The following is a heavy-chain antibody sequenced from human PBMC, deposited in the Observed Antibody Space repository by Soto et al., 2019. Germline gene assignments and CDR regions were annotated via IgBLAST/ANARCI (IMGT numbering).Heavy chain of an antibody. Sequence: SETLSLTCTVSGGSISSYYWSWIRQPPGKGLEWIGYIYYSGSTNYNPSLKSRVTISVDTSKNQFSLKLSSVTAADTAVYYCARVRGVCTRPRSGHYYYMDVWGKGTTVTVSS. J-gene: IGHJ6*03. CDR3: ARVRGVCTRPRSGHYYYMDV. CDR2: IYYSGST. V-gene: IGHV4-59*01. D-gene: IGHD2-8*01. CDR1: GGSISSYY.